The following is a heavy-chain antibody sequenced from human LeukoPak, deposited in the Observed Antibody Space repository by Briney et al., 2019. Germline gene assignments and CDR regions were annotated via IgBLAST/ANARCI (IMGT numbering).Heavy chain of an antibody. CDR3: AKDPGITMIVVVITPYAFDI. CDR1: GFTFNNYA. D-gene: IGHD3-22*01. Sequence: GGSLRLSCAASGFTFNNYAMHWVRQAPGKGLEWVAFIRYDGSNKYYADSVKGRFTISRDNSKNTLYLQMNSLRAEDTAVYYCAKDPGITMIVVVITPYAFDIWGQGTMVTVSS. J-gene: IGHJ3*02. CDR2: IRYDGSNK. V-gene: IGHV3-30*02.